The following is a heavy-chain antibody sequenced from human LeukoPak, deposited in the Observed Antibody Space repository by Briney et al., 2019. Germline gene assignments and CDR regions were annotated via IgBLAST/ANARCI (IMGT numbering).Heavy chain of an antibody. V-gene: IGHV1-69*04. J-gene: IGHJ6*02. CDR2: IIPILGIA. CDR3: ARASLTTAVTPREWYYYGMDV. D-gene: IGHD4-23*01. CDR1: GGTFSSYA. Sequence: SVKASCKASGGTFSSYAISWVRQSPGQGLEWMGRIIPILGIANYAQKFQGRVTITADKSTSTAYMELSSLRSEDTAVYYCARASLTTAVTPREWYYYGMDVWGQGTTVTVSS.